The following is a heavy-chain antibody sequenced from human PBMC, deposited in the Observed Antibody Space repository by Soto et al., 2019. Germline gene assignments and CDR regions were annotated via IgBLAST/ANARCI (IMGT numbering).Heavy chain of an antibody. CDR3: ARVYGDRYYYNYYGMDV. CDR2: IYYSGST. D-gene: IGHD4-17*01. V-gene: IGHV4-39*01. CDR1: GGSISSSSYY. Sequence: SETLSLTCTVSGGSISSSSYYWGWIRQPPGKGLEWIGSIYYSGSTYYNPSLKSRVTISVDTSKNQFSLNLSSVTAADTAVYYSARVYGDRYYYNYYGMDVWGQGTTVTVSS. J-gene: IGHJ6*02.